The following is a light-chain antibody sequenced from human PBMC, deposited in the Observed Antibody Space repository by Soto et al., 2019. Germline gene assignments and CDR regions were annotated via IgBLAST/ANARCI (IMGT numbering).Light chain of an antibody. CDR2: VNT. CDR3: HSYDISMNVVL. V-gene: IGLV1-40*01. CDR1: SSNIGAGYD. J-gene: IGLJ2*01. Sequence: QSVLTQPPSVSGSPGQTATISCTGSSSNIGAGYDVHWYQQLPGTAPKLLIYVNTNRPSGVPDRFSGSKSGTSASLTITGLQAEDEGDYYCHSYDISMNVVLFGRGTKLTVL.